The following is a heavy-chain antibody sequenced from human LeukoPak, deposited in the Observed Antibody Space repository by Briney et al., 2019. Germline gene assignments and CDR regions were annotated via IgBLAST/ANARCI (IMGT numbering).Heavy chain of an antibody. CDR3: ARAPRTAANFDY. CDR2: ISYDGTNK. CDR1: GFTFSSYA. Sequence: GGSLRLSCAASGFTFSSYAMHWVRQAPGKGLEWVAVISYDGTNKYYADSVKGRSTISRDNSKNTLYLQMNSLRAEDSAVYYCARAPRTAANFDYWGQGTLVTVSS. J-gene: IGHJ4*02. V-gene: IGHV3-30-3*01. D-gene: IGHD6-13*01.